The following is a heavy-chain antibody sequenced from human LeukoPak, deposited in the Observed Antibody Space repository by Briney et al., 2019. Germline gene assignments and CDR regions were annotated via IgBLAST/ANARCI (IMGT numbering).Heavy chain of an antibody. CDR2: IYYSGNT. D-gene: IGHD3-22*01. Sequence: SETLSLTCIVSGGSISRSNYYWGWIRQSPGKGLEWIGSIYYSGNTYYNPSLKSRVTISVDTSKNQFSQKLSSVTAADTAAYYCARGDYYYDSTDLGAFDIWGQGTMVTVSS. CDR1: GGSISRSNYY. CDR3: ARGDYYYDSTDLGAFDI. V-gene: IGHV4-39*01. J-gene: IGHJ3*02.